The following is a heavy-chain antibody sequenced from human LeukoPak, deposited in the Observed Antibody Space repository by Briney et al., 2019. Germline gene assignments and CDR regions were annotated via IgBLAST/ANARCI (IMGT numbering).Heavy chain of an antibody. V-gene: IGHV3-30*18. CDR3: AKDDVDIVATADYYLDN. D-gene: IGHD5-12*01. J-gene: IGHJ4*02. CDR2: ISYDGGKK. Sequence: GGSLRLSCAASGFIFSSYSMNWVRQAPGKGLEWVAGISYDGGKKYYADSEKGRFTISRGNSKNTLYLQMNSLRAEDTAVYYCAKDDVDIVATADYYLDNWGQGTLVTVSS. CDR1: GFIFSSYS.